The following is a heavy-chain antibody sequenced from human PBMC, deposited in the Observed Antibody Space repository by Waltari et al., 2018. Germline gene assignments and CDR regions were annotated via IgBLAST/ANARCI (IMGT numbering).Heavy chain of an antibody. V-gene: IGHV3-30-3*01. CDR3: ARGMDV. Sequence: QVQLVESGGGVVQPGRSLRLSWSASGFTFRSYAMHWVRQAPGKGLEWVAVISYDGSNKYYADSVKGRFTISRDNSKNTLYLQMNSLRAEDTAVYYCARGMDVWGKGTTVTVSS. CDR2: ISYDGSNK. CDR1: GFTFRSYA. J-gene: IGHJ6*03.